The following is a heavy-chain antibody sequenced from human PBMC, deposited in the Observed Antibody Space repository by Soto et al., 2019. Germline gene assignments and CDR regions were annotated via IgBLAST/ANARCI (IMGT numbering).Heavy chain of an antibody. J-gene: IGHJ6*02. D-gene: IGHD2-15*01. CDR3: SGCSGGACHKNYGMDV. Sequence: EVHLVESGGGLVKPGGSLRLSCAVSGFTFSSCTMNWVRQAPGKGLEWVSSISPSSGHIYYADSVKGRFTISRDNAKNSLLLQMNSLSGEDTAVYYCSGCSGGACHKNYGMDVWGQGTTVTVSS. CDR1: GFTFSSCT. CDR2: ISPSSGHI. V-gene: IGHV3-21*06.